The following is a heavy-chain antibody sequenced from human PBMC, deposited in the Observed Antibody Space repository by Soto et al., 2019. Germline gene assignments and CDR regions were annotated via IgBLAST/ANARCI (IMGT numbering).Heavy chain of an antibody. D-gene: IGHD3-16*02. CDR1: GFSLSTSGMC. CDR3: ARLSYRSFNFDY. J-gene: IGHJ4*02. Sequence: SCPTLVNPTQTLTLTCTFSGFSLSTSGMCVSWLRQPPGKALEWLALIDWDDDKYYSTSLKTRLTISKDTSKNQVVLTVTNMDPVDTATYFCARLSYRSFNFDYWGQGTLVTVSS. CDR2: IDWDDDK. V-gene: IGHV2-70*01.